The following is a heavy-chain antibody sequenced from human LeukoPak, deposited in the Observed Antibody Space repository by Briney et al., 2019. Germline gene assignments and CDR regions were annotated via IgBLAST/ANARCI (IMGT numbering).Heavy chain of an antibody. V-gene: IGHV3-30*02. CDR2: IRYDGSNK. D-gene: IGHD4-11*01. CDR1: GFTVSSNY. Sequence: GGSLRLSCAASGFTVSSNYMSWVRQAPGKGLEWVAFIRYDGSNKYYADSVKGRFTISRDNSKNTLYLQMNSLRGEDTAVYYCARDLQPFNYYYMDVWGKGTTVTVSS. CDR3: ARDLQPFNYYYMDV. J-gene: IGHJ6*03.